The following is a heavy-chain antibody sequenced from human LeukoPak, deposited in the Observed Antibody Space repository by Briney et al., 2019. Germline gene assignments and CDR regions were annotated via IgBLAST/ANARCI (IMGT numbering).Heavy chain of an antibody. V-gene: IGHV3-74*01. CDR2: INSDGSGT. CDR1: GFTFSWYL. D-gene: IGHD3-16*02. Sequence: HGGSLRLSCAASGFTFSWYLMHSVRRVPGKGLVWVSRINSDGSGTIYADSVKGRFTTSRDNAKNTLYLQINSPRADDTAVYYCAEVALGGVFVHFDYWGQGTLVTVSS. CDR3: AEVALGGVFVHFDY. J-gene: IGHJ4*02.